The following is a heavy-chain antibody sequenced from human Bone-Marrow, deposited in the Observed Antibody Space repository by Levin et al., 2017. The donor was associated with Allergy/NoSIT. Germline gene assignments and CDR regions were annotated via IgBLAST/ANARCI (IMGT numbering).Heavy chain of an antibody. J-gene: IGHJ4*02. CDR3: ASISGYFDY. V-gene: IGHV3-48*03. CDR1: GFTFSSYE. D-gene: IGHD3-10*01. CDR2: ISSSGSTI. Sequence: AGGSLRLSCAASGFTFSSYEMNWVRQAPGKGLEWVSYISSSGSTIYYADSVKGRFTISRDNAKNSLYLQMNSLRAEDTAVYYCASISGYFDYWGQGTLVTVSS.